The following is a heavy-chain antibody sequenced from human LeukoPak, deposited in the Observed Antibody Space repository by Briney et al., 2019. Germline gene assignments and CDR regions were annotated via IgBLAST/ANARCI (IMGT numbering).Heavy chain of an antibody. J-gene: IGHJ3*02. Sequence: SQTLSLTCTVSGGSVSSGDYNWSCIRQPPGKGLEWVGYIYYSGNTYYNPSLKSRVTISVDTSRNQFSLKLSSVTAADTAVYYCARDRGYCSGGSCFDDAFDIWGQGTMVTVSS. CDR1: GGSVSSGDYN. CDR3: ARDRGYCSGGSCFDDAFDI. CDR2: IYYSGNT. D-gene: IGHD2-15*01. V-gene: IGHV4-30-4*01.